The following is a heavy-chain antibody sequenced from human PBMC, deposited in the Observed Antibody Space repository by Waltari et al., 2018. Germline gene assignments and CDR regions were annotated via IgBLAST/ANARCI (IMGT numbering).Heavy chain of an antibody. CDR2: NLPIFGSA. CDR1: GGTFSSYA. Sequence: QVQLVQSGAEVKKPGSSVKVSCKASGGTFSSYAISGVRQAPGQGLEWRGRNLPIFGSANYAQQFQGRVTITADESTSTAYMELISLRSEDTAVYYCASRPKRSSGWYLSSLNYWGQGTLVTVSS. D-gene: IGHD6-19*01. J-gene: IGHJ4*02. V-gene: IGHV1-69*13. CDR3: ASRPKRSSGWYLSSLNY.